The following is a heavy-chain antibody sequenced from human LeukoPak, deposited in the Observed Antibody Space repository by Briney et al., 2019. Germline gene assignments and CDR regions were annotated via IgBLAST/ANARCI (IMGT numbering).Heavy chain of an antibody. CDR3: AKGADYYDWSGYYHPFFCL. Sequence: PGGSLRLSCAASGFTFSSYGMHWVRQAPGKGLEWVAVIWYDGSNKYYADSVKGRFTISRDNSKNTLYLQMNSLRAEDTAIYYCAKGADYYDWSGYYHPFFCLRGQGTLVTVSS. CDR2: IWYDGSNK. CDR1: GFTFSSYG. D-gene: IGHD3-22*01. J-gene: IGHJ4*02. V-gene: IGHV3-33*06.